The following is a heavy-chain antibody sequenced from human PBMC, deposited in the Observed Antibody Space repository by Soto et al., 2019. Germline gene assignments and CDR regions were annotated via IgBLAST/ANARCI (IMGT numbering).Heavy chain of an antibody. CDR3: ARAAYSSNWPENWFDR. Sequence: QEQLVESGGGVVQPGRSLRLSCVVSGFTFSSYGMHWVRQAPGKGLEWVAGIWYDGSNKYYGDSVKGRFTISRDNSKNTLYLQMNSLRDEDTAVYFCARAAYSSNWPENWFDRWGQGTLVTVSS. CDR1: GFTFSSYG. V-gene: IGHV3-33*01. D-gene: IGHD6-13*01. J-gene: IGHJ5*02. CDR2: IWYDGSNK.